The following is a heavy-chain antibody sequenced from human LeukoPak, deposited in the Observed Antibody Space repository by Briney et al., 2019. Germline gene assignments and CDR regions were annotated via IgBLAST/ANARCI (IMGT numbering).Heavy chain of an antibody. CDR1: GFSFSDAW. CDR3: ARAWGYYGMDV. D-gene: IGHD7-27*01. Sequence: GGSLRLSCAASGFSFSDAWMNWVRQAPGKGLEWVGHIRSKADGGTPDYIAPVKGKFTISRDDSKDTLYLQMNSLNTEDTAVYYCARAWGYYGMDVWGQGTTVTVSS. CDR2: IRSKADGGTP. J-gene: IGHJ6*02. V-gene: IGHV3-15*07.